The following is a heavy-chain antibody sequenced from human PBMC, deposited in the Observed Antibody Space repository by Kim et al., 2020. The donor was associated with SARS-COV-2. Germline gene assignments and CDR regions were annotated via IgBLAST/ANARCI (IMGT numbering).Heavy chain of an antibody. J-gene: IGHJ4*02. CDR3: ARGRYGSGSYFNVGDY. Sequence: GGSLRLSCTPSGFSFRNFAMTWFRQAPGKVPEWVSCLSGGDGGRTYYADSVKGRFTISRDNSQNTLFLQMSSLRPEDTAFYYCARGRYGSGSYFNVGDYWGPGTLVTVSS. CDR2: LSGGDGGRT. D-gene: IGHD3-10*01. V-gene: IGHV3-23*01. CDR1: GFSFRNFA.